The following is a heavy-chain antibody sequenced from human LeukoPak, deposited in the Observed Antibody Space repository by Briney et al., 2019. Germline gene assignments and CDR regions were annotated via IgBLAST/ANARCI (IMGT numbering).Heavy chain of an antibody. J-gene: IGHJ4*02. CDR1: GYTFTGYY. D-gene: IGHD1-1*01. CDR2: INPNSGGT. Sequence: ASVKVSCKASGYTFTGYYMHWVRQAPGQGLEWMGWINPNSGGTNYAQKFQGRVTMTRDTSISTAYMELSRLRSDDTAVYYCARDPGGTGPYYFDYWGQGTLVTVSS. CDR3: ARDPGGTGPYYFDY. V-gene: IGHV1-2*02.